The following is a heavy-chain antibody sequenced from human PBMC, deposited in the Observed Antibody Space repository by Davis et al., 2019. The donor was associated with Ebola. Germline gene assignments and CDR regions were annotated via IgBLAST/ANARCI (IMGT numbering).Heavy chain of an antibody. J-gene: IGHJ4*02. CDR2: ISYDGSNK. CDR1: GFTFSSYG. V-gene: IGHV3-30*03. CDR3: ARGTAMVD. Sequence: GESLKISCAASGFTFSSYGMHWVRQAPDKGLEWVAVISYDGSNKYYADSVKGRFTISRDNSKNTLYLQMNSLRAEDTAVYYCARGTAMVDWGQGTLVTVSS. D-gene: IGHD5-18*01.